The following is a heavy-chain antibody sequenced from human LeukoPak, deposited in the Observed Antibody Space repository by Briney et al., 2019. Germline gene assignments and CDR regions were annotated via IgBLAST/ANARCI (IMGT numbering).Heavy chain of an antibody. J-gene: IGHJ4*02. V-gene: IGHV3-7*03. CDR2: IKPDENEK. Sequence: GGSLRLSCAASGFTFNNYWMSWVRQAPGKGLEWVANIKPDENEKFYVDSVKGRFTISRDNAKNSLYLQMNSLRAEDTALYYCTRSPDGFDYWGQGTLVTVSS. D-gene: IGHD1-14*01. CDR1: GFTFNNYW. CDR3: TRSPDGFDY.